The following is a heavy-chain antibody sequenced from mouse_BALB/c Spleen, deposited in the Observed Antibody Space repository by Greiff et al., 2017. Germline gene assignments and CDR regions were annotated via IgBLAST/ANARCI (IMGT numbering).Heavy chain of an antibody. CDR2: ISSGGSYT. Sequence: EVQRVESGGGLVKPGGSLKLSCAASGFTFSSYAMSWVRQSPEKRLEWVAEISSGGSYTYYPDTVTGRFTISRDNAKNTLYLEMSSLRSEDTAMYYCARDIYDGYYGAMDYWGQGTSVTVSS. J-gene: IGHJ4*01. CDR3: ARDIYDGYYGAMDY. V-gene: IGHV5-9-4*01. D-gene: IGHD2-3*01. CDR1: GFTFSSYA.